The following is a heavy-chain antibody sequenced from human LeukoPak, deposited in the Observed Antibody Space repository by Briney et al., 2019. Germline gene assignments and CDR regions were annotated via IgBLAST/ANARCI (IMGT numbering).Heavy chain of an antibody. CDR2: IIPIFGTA. Sequence: SVKVSCKASGGTFSSYAISWVRQAPGQGLEWMGRIIPIFGTANYAQKFQGRVTITTDESTSTAYMELSSLRSEDTAVYYCARDQANYYDSSVYYYLLNYWGQGTLVTVSS. CDR1: GGTFSSYA. D-gene: IGHD3-22*01. J-gene: IGHJ4*02. V-gene: IGHV1-69*05. CDR3: ARDQANYYDSSVYYYLLNY.